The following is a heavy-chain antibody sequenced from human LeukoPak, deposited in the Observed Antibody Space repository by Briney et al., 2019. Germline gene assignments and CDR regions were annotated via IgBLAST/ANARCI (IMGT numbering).Heavy chain of an antibody. V-gene: IGHV3-15*01. D-gene: IGHD2-15*01. J-gene: IGHJ4*02. CDR3: SALGYPQYFHH. Sequence: GGSLRLSCAASGFTFSDAWMTWVRQAPGKGLEWVGRIKSKTNGGTTDYAAPVKGRFTISRDDSKNTLYFEMNSLKAEDTAIYYCSALGYPQYFHHWGQGTLVTVSS. CDR1: GFTFSDAW. CDR2: IKSKTNGGTT.